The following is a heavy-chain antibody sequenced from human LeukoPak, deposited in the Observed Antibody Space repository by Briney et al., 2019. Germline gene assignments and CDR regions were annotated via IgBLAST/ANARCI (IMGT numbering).Heavy chain of an antibody. J-gene: IGHJ3*02. CDR1: EYSFTSYW. D-gene: IGHD6-19*01. V-gene: IGHV5-51*01. CDR3: ARPSSGWDLTGAFDI. Sequence: GESLKISCKGSEYSFTSYWIGWVRQMPGKGLEWMGIIYPGDSDTRYSPSFQGQVTISADKSISTAYLQWSSLKASDTAMYYCARPSSGWDLTGAFDIWGQGTMVTVSS. CDR2: IYPGDSDT.